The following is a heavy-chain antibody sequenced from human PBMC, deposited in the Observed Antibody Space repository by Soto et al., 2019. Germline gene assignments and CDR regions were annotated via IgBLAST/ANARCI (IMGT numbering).Heavy chain of an antibody. Sequence: QLQLRESGPRLVKPSETLSLTCPVSGDAVGSPAYWWAWIRQPPGEGLEWIGSIYSSGSTYYKPSLQSRVTISVDTSKNEFSLKLYFVTDTDTAVYYCARDVVPHHNSGWSRRWFDPWGQGTLVTVSS. J-gene: IGHJ5*02. CDR3: ARDVVPHHNSGWSRRWFDP. V-gene: IGHV4-39*02. CDR2: IYSSGST. CDR1: GDAVGSPAYW. D-gene: IGHD6-19*01.